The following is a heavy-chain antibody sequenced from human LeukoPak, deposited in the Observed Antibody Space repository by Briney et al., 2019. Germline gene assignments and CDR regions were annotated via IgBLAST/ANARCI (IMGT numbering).Heavy chain of an antibody. CDR1: GGSFSGYY. J-gene: IGHJ4*02. Sequence: SETLSLTCAVYGGSFSGYYWSWIRQPPGKGLEWIGEINHSGSTNYNPSLKSRVTISVDTSKNQFSLKLSSVTAADTAVYYCARDPVVRGVIPTGWGQGTLVTVSS. CDR2: INHSGST. V-gene: IGHV4-34*01. CDR3: ARDPVVRGVIPTG. D-gene: IGHD3-10*01.